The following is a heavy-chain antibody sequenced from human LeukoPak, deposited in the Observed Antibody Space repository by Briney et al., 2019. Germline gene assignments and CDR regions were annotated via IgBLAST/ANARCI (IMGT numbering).Heavy chain of an antibody. D-gene: IGHD3-22*01. J-gene: IGHJ4*02. CDR1: GFTFSSYA. Sequence: PPGGSLRLSCAAAGFTFSSYAMSWVRQAPGKGLEWVSAISGSDGSTYYADSVKGRYTISRDNSKNTLYLQMNSLRAQDTAVYYCAKEGDYYDSSGYLYYFDYWGQGTLVTVSS. CDR3: AKEGDYYDSSGYLYYFDY. V-gene: IGHV3-23*01. CDR2: ISGSDGST.